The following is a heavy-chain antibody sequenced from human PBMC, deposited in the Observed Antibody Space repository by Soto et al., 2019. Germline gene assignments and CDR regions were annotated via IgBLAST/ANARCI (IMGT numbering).Heavy chain of an antibody. CDR1: GGSFSGYY. J-gene: IGHJ4*02. CDR2: INHSGST. D-gene: IGHD2-8*02. CDR3: ARDKITGLFDY. V-gene: IGHV4-34*01. Sequence: QVQLQQWGAGLLKPSETLSLTCAVYGGSFSGYYWTWIRQPPGTGLEWIGEINHSGSTNYNPSRKSRVTISVDTSQSPFSLKLTSVTAADTAVYYCARDKITGLFDYWGQGTLVTVSS.